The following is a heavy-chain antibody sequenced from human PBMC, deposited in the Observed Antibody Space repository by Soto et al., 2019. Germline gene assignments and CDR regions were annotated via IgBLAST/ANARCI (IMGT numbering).Heavy chain of an antibody. D-gene: IGHD1-1*01. V-gene: IGHV5-51*01. J-gene: IGHJ6*03. CDR2: NYPGYSET. CDR1: GYSFTSYW. Sequence: GESLKISCKGSGYSFTSYWIGWVRQMPGKGLEWRGINYPGYSETRYSPSFQGQVTISADNSISTAYLQWSILKASDTTMYYCASHRRQRSYYMDVWGKGTTVTVSS. CDR3: ASHRRQRSYYMDV.